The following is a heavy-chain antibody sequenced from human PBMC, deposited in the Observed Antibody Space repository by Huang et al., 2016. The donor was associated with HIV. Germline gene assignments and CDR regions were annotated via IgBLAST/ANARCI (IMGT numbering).Heavy chain of an antibody. V-gene: IGHV3-53*01. J-gene: IGHJ4*02. D-gene: IGHD2-15*01. CDR2: CYSGGST. Sequence: EVQLVESGGGLIQPGGSLRLSCAASGFTVSGDWMTWVRQAPGRGLEWVSVCYSGGSTCYADSVKGRFTISRDTSKDTLFLQMNSLRAEDTAVYYWATGRLHSEYYFDNWGQGTLVTVSS. CDR3: ATGRLHSEYYFDN. CDR1: GFTVSGDW.